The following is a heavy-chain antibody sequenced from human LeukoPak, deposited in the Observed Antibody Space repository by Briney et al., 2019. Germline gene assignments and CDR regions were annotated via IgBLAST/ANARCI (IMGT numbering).Heavy chain of an antibody. Sequence: ASVNVSCKASGYTFTSYAMNWVRQAPGQGLEWMGWINTNTGNPTYAQGFTGRFVFSLDTSVSTAYLQISSLKAEDTAVYYCARDPYPNYYDSSGCLFDYWGQGTLVTVSS. D-gene: IGHD3-22*01. CDR1: GYTFTSYA. J-gene: IGHJ4*02. CDR3: ARDPYPNYYDSSGCLFDY. V-gene: IGHV7-4-1*02. CDR2: INTNTGNP.